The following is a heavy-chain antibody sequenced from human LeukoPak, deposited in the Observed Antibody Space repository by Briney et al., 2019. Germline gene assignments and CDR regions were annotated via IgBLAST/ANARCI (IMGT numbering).Heavy chain of an antibody. V-gene: IGHV1-2*02. J-gene: IGHJ4*02. Sequence: GASVKVSCKASGYTFTGYYMHWVRQAPGRGLEWMGWINPNSGGTNYAQKFRGRVTMTRDTSISTAYMELSRLRSDDTAVYYCAREVVVVAGTDYWGQGTLVTVSS. CDR2: INPNSGGT. D-gene: IGHD2-15*01. CDR3: AREVVVVAGTDY. CDR1: GYTFTGYY.